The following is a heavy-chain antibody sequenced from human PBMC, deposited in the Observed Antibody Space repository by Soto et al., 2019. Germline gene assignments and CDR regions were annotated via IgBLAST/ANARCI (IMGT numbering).Heavy chain of an antibody. D-gene: IGHD5-18*01. V-gene: IGHV3-48*01. Sequence: GGSLRLSCAASGFTFSSYSMNWVRQAPGKGLEWVSYISSSSSTIYYADSVKGRFTISRDNAKNSLYLQMNSLRAEDTAVYYCARDSGYSYGPLDYWGQGTQVTVSS. CDR1: GFTFSSYS. CDR2: ISSSSSTI. J-gene: IGHJ4*02. CDR3: ARDSGYSYGPLDY.